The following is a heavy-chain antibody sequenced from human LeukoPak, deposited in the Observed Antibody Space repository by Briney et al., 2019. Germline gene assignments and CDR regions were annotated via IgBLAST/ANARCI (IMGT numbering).Heavy chain of an antibody. D-gene: IGHD6-13*01. CDR3: ARFYGSKGSIAAAGTGMDY. CDR2: INHSGST. CDR1: GGSFSGYY. Sequence: SSETLSFTCAVYGGSFSGYYWSWIRQPPGKRLEWIGEINHSGSTNYNPSLKSRVTISVDTSKNQFSLKLSSVTAADTAVYYCARFYGSKGSIAAAGTGMDYWGQGTLVTVSS. J-gene: IGHJ4*02. V-gene: IGHV4-34*01.